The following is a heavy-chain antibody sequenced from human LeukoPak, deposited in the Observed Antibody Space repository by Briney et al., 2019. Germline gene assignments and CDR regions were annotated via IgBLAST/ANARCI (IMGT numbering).Heavy chain of an antibody. CDR1: GFTFSSYS. V-gene: IGHV3-21*01. J-gene: IGHJ4*02. CDR2: IISSITYI. Sequence: GGSLRLSCAASGFTFSSYSMNWVRQAPGKGLEWVSSIISSITYIYYADSVKDRFIISRDNAKNSLYLQMNSLRAEDTAVYYCARDEIGAAGTGGGDYFDYWGQGTLVTVSS. D-gene: IGHD6-13*01. CDR3: ARDEIGAAGTGGGDYFDY.